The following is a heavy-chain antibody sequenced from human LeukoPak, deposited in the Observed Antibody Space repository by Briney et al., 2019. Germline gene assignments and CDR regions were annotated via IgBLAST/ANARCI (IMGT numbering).Heavy chain of an antibody. J-gene: IGHJ4*02. Sequence: SETLSLTCIVSGDSITNHYWSWIRQPPGKGLEWIGYIYHSGSTYYNPSLKSRVTISVDRSKNQFSLKLSSVTAADTAVYYCARGGSTMVRGYAFDYWGQGTLVTVSS. D-gene: IGHD3-10*01. CDR1: GDSITNHY. V-gene: IGHV4-59*11. CDR3: ARGGSTMVRGYAFDY. CDR2: IYHSGST.